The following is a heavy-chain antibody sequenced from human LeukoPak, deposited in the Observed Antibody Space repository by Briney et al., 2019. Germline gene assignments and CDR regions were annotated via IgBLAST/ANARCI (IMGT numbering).Heavy chain of an antibody. Sequence: PGGSLRLSCAASGFTFDDYGMSWVRQAPGKGLEWVSGINWNGGSTGYADSVEGRFTISRDNAKNSLYLQMNSLRAEDTALYYCARDLRELVSAWFDPWGQGTPVTVSS. D-gene: IGHD1-26*01. CDR1: GFTFDDYG. J-gene: IGHJ5*02. CDR3: ARDLRELVSAWFDP. V-gene: IGHV3-20*04. CDR2: INWNGGST.